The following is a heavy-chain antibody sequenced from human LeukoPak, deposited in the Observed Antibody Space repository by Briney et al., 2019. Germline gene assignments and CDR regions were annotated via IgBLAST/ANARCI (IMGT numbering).Heavy chain of an antibody. CDR2: IYYSGST. Sequence: PSETLSLTCTVSGGSISSSSYYWGWIHQPPGKGLEWLGSIYYSGSTYYNPSLKSRVTISVDTSKNQFSLKLSSVTAADTAVYYCARQKYYYDSSGYPPDAFDIWGQGTMVTVSS. J-gene: IGHJ3*02. D-gene: IGHD3-22*01. V-gene: IGHV4-39*01. CDR3: ARQKYYYDSSGYPPDAFDI. CDR1: GGSISSSSYY.